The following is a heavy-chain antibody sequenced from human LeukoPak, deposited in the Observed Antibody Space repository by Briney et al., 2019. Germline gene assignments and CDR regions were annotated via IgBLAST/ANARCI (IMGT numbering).Heavy chain of an antibody. D-gene: IGHD2-15*01. J-gene: IGHJ4*02. Sequence: GGSLRLSCAASGFTFSSYAMSWVRQAPGKGLEWVSAISGSGGSTYYADSVKGRFTISRDNSKNTLYLQMNSLRAEDTAVYYCVKVSAVGYCSGGSCYFPFDYWGQGTLVTVSS. CDR3: VKVSAVGYCSGGSCYFPFDY. CDR1: GFTFSSYA. CDR2: ISGSGGST. V-gene: IGHV3-23*01.